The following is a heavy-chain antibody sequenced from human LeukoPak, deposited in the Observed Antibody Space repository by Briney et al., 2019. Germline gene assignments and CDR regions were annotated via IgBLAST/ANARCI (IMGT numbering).Heavy chain of an antibody. J-gene: IGHJ4*02. Sequence: GKSPRLSCAASGFTFSSYWMHWVRQAPGKGLVWVSRINSDGSSTSYADSVKGRFTISRDNAKNTLYLQMNSLRAEDTAVYYCARVGIAVAEYDYWGQGTLVTVSS. V-gene: IGHV3-74*01. CDR1: GFTFSSYW. CDR2: INSDGSST. CDR3: ARVGIAVAEYDY. D-gene: IGHD6-19*01.